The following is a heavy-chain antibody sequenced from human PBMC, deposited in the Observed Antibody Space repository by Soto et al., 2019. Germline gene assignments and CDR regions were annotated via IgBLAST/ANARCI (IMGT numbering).Heavy chain of an antibody. J-gene: IGHJ4*02. D-gene: IGHD3-22*01. V-gene: IGHV4-39*01. Sequence: QLQLQESGPGLVKPSETLSLTCNVSGGSISNSNYYWGWIRQPPGKGLEWIGSIYYTGNTYYNPSLKGRVTFSVDKSKHQFSRKLGSVTAADTAVYFCERHSIWLLLSDYWGQGTLVTVSS. CDR1: GGSISNSNYY. CDR2: IYYTGNT. CDR3: ERHSIWLLLSDY.